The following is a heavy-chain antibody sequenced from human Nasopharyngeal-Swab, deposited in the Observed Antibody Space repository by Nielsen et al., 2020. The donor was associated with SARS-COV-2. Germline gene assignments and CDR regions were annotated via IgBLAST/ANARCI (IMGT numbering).Heavy chain of an antibody. Sequence: GSLRLSCTVSGYSISSGYYWAWIRQPPGKVLEWIGSIYNTGSTYYNPSLKSRVTISVDTSKNQFSLKLSSVTAADTAVYYCARDLTYDLGGGTTYGHNWFDPWGQGTLVTVSS. CDR3: ARDLTYDLGGGTTYGHNWFDP. V-gene: IGHV4-38-2*02. D-gene: IGHD3-3*01. CDR2: IYNTGST. CDR1: GYSISSGYY. J-gene: IGHJ5*02.